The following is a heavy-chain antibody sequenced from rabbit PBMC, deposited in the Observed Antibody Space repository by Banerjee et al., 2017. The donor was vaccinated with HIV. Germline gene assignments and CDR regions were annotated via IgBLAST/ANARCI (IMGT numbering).Heavy chain of an antibody. CDR1: GFSFSNKYV. CDR3: GRDRDGDAGYGSLAL. D-gene: IGHD6-1*01. V-gene: IGHV1S45*01. CDR2: IYAGSGGST. Sequence: QEQLEESGGDLVKPEGSLTITCTASGFSFSNKYVMCWVRQAPGKGLEWIGCIYAGSGGSTYYASWAKGRFTISKTSSTTVTLQMTSLTAADTATYFCGRDRDGDAGYGSLALWGPGTLVTVS. J-gene: IGHJ4*01.